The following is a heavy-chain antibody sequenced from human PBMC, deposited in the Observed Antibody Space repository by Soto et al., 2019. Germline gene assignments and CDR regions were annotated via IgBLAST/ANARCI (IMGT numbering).Heavy chain of an antibody. V-gene: IGHV1-2*06. CDR2: INPSSGAT. CDR1: GYTFIGYS. J-gene: IGHJ4*02. D-gene: IGHD3-22*01. CDR3: AITYYYDSSVHERGSFDF. Sequence: PSVKVSCKASGYTFIGYSMHWVRQAPGQGLEWMGRINPSSGATVYAQKFQGRVTMTRDTSISTAYLELDGLRSDDAAVYYCAITYYYDSSVHERGSFDFWGQGTLVTVSS.